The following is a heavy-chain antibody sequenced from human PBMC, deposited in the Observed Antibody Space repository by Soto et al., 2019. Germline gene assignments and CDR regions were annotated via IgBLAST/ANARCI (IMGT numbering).Heavy chain of an antibody. CDR2: MNPNSGNT. D-gene: IGHD5-12*01. CDR1: WCTFTSYD. CDR3: ARAQRGATITFNYCYYCMDV. J-gene: IGHJ6*03. Sequence: PSWKVSCKAAWCTFTSYDINWVRQETGQGLEWMGWMNPNSGNTGYAQKFQGRVTMTRNTSISTAYMELSSLRSEDTAVYYCARAQRGATITFNYCYYCMDVWGKGTTVTVSS. V-gene: IGHV1-8*01.